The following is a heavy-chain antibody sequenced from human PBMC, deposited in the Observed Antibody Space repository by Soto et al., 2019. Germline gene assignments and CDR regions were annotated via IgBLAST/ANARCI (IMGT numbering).Heavy chain of an antibody. CDR2: ISGSGGST. CDR3: EKAIVLMVYVFDY. V-gene: IGHV3-23*01. Sequence: EVQLLESGGGLVQPGGSLRLSCAASGFTFSSYAMSWVRQAPGKGLEWVSAISGSGGSTYYADSVKGRFTISRDNSKNTLYLQMDSLRAVDTAVYYCEKAIVLMVYVFDYWGQGTLVTLSS. CDR1: GFTFSSYA. D-gene: IGHD2-8*01. J-gene: IGHJ4*02.